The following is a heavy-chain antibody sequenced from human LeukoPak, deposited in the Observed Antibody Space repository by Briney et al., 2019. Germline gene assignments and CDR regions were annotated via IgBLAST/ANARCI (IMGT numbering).Heavy chain of an antibody. Sequence: ASVKVSCKASGYTFTSYGISWVRQAPGQGLEWMGWISAYNGNTNYAQKLQGRVTMTTDTSTSTAYMELRSLRSDDTAVYYCARPRRGTVGSSSWYCMGVWGQGTTVTVSS. CDR1: GYTFTSYG. CDR2: ISAYNGNT. D-gene: IGHD6-13*01. J-gene: IGHJ6*02. CDR3: ARPRRGTVGSSSWYCMGV. V-gene: IGHV1-18*01.